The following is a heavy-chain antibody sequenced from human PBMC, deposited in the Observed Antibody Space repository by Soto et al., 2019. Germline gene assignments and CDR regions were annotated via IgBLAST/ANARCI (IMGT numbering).Heavy chain of an antibody. V-gene: IGHV1-3*01. CDR1: GYSFTSYV. Sequence: QVQLVQSGAAVKKPGASVKVSCKASGYSFTSYVMHWVRQAPGQSLEWRGWISAGNGDTKYSQKFQGRLTVTRDTSATTAYMELSSLRSEDTAVYYCARSIEVVPAAMYAFDIWGQGTMVTVSS. J-gene: IGHJ3*02. CDR3: ARSIEVVPAAMYAFDI. CDR2: ISAGNGDT. D-gene: IGHD2-2*01.